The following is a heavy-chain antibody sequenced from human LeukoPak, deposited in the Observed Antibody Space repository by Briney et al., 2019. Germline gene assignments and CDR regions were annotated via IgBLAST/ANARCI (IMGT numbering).Heavy chain of an antibody. D-gene: IGHD2-2*01. V-gene: IGHV3-23*01. Sequence: GGSLRLSCAASGFTFSSYAMSWVRQAPGKGLEWVSAISGSGGSTYYADSVKGRFTISRDNAKNTLYLQMNSLRAEDTAVYYCARELDRPYCSSTSCYYDYYGMDVWGQGTTVTVSS. CDR1: GFTFSSYA. CDR2: ISGSGGST. J-gene: IGHJ6*02. CDR3: ARELDRPYCSSTSCYYDYYGMDV.